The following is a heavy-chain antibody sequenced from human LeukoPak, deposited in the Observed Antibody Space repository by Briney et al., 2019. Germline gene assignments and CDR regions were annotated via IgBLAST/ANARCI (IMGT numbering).Heavy chain of an antibody. V-gene: IGHV3-48*03. Sequence: PGGSLRLSCAASGFTFSSYEMNWVRQAPGKGLEWVSYISSSGSTIYYADSVKSRFTISRDNAKNSLYLQMNSLRAEDTAVYYCARGVYYFDYWGQGTLVTVSS. D-gene: IGHD2-8*01. CDR2: ISSSGSTI. CDR1: GFTFSSYE. J-gene: IGHJ4*02. CDR3: ARGVYYFDY.